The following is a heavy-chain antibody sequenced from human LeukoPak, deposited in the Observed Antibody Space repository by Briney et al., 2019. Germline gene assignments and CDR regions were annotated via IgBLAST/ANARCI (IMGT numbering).Heavy chain of an antibody. V-gene: IGHV3-23*01. D-gene: IGHD2-2*01. CDR2: ISVSDDST. Sequence: GGSLRLSCAASGFTSSDYTMNWVRQAPGKGLEWVSGISVSDDSTYYADSVKGRFTMSRDNSNNMLYLQMNSLRAEDTTVYYCAKDRYCSSTNCPYDYWGQGTLVTVSS. J-gene: IGHJ4*02. CDR1: GFTSSDYT. CDR3: AKDRYCSSTNCPYDY.